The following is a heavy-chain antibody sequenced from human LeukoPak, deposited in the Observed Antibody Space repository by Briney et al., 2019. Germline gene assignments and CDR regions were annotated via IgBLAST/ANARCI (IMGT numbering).Heavy chain of an antibody. CDR1: GFTFSNAW. CDR2: IKSKTDGGTT. J-gene: IGHJ2*01. Sequence: GGSLRLSCAASGFTFSNAWMSWVRQAPGKGLEWVGRIKSKTDGGTTDYAAPVKGRFTISRDDSKNTLYLQMNSLKTEDTAVYYCTTDRPQYYDFWSGPQPRYFDLWGRGTLVTVSS. CDR3: TTDRPQYYDFWSGPQPRYFDL. V-gene: IGHV3-15*01. D-gene: IGHD3-3*01.